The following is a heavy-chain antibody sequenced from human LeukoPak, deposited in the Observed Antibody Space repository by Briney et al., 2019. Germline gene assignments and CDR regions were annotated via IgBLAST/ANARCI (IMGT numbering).Heavy chain of an antibody. CDR2: IFYNGRT. Sequence: PSETLSLTCTVSGGSISSYYWSWVRQPPGKGMECVGYIFYNGRTNYNPSLKSRVTISVDPSKNQFSLKLSSVTAADTAVYYCARGTLAGIAAAGYYFDYWGQGTLVTVSS. V-gene: IGHV4-59*01. CDR1: GGSISSYY. J-gene: IGHJ4*02. D-gene: IGHD6-13*01. CDR3: ARGTLAGIAAAGYYFDY.